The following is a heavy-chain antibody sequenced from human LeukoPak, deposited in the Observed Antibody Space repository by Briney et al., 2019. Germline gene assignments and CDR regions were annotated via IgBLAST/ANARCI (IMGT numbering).Heavy chain of an antibody. D-gene: IGHD6-13*01. Sequence: PSETLSLTCSVSGGSVSSSSYYWRWIRQPPGKGPEWIGYIYYTGNTNYNPSLKSRVTISIDTSRNQFSLKLSSVTAADTAVYYCARGAHEAAGVLNYWGQGSLVTVSS. J-gene: IGHJ4*02. CDR1: GGSVSSSSYY. CDR3: ARGAHEAAGVLNY. V-gene: IGHV4-61*01. CDR2: IYYTGNT.